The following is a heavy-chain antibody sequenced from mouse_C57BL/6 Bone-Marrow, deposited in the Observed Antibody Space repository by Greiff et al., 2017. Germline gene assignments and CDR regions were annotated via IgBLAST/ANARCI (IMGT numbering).Heavy chain of an antibody. Sequence: EVHLVESGGGLVKPGGSLKLSCAASGFTFSSYAMSWVRQTPEKRLEWVATISDGGSYTYYPDNVKGRFTISRDNAKNNLYLQMSHLKSEDTAMYYCARDGGSNPLYFDVWGTGTTVTVSS. D-gene: IGHD1-1*01. CDR2: ISDGGSYT. J-gene: IGHJ1*03. CDR1: GFTFSSYA. CDR3: ARDGGSNPLYFDV. V-gene: IGHV5-4*01.